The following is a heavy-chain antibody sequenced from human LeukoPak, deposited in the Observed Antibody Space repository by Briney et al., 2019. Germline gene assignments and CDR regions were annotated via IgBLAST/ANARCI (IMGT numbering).Heavy chain of an antibody. CDR3: AKEGDYCSSSGCHKRGIDY. Sequence: QARTCMRLSCAASGFTFTHYAMHWVRQAPGKGLEWVAVIWYDGSHDTYTDSVKGRFTVSRDNFKKALHLQMNSLRVEDTAVYYCAKEGDYCSSSGCHKRGIDYWGQGTLVTVSS. CDR1: GFTFTHYA. D-gene: IGHD2-2*01. CDR2: IWYDGSHD. J-gene: IGHJ4*02. V-gene: IGHV3-33*06.